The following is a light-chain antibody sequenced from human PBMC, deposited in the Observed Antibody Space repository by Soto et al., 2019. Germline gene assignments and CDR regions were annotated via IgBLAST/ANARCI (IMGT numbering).Light chain of an antibody. CDR2: DAS. V-gene: IGKV3-15*01. Sequence: EIQMTPYPASRPGSQAERASLSCRASQNISRYLAWYQQIPGQAPRLLFYDASTRATGIPARFSGSGSGTEFTLTITSLQSEDFAVYYCQQYNKWPHTFGGGTKVDIK. CDR1: QNISRY. CDR3: QQYNKWPHT. J-gene: IGKJ4*01.